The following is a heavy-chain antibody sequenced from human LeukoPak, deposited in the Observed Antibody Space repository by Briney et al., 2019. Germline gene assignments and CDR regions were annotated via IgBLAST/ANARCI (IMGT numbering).Heavy chain of an antibody. D-gene: IGHD1-26*01. CDR1: DDPINSGVYY. V-gene: IGHV4-61*09. CDR2: IYTSGTTT. J-gene: IGHJ6*03. CDR3: ARAKKRSGRSRNFYRDV. Sequence: MTSETLSLTCTVSDDPINSGVYYWNWIRQPAGKGLEWIGHIYTSGTTTNSNPSLKSRVAISLDTSKNHFSLKLSSVTAADTAVYYCARAKKRSGRSRNFYRDVWGKGTTVAVSS.